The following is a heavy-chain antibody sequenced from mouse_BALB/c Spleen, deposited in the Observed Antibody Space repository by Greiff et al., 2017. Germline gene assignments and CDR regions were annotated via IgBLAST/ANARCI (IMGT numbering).Heavy chain of an antibody. CDR2: IWAGGST. J-gene: IGHJ1*01. CDR1: GFSLTSYG. V-gene: IGHV2-9*02. D-gene: IGHD1-1*01. Sequence: VKVVESGPGLVAPSQSLSITCTVSGFSLTSYGVHWVRQPPGKGLEWLGVIWAGGSTNYTSALMSRLSISKDNSKSQVFLKMNSLQTDDTAMYYCARDDYGSSYWYFDGWGAGTTVTVSS. CDR3: ARDDYGSSYWYFDG.